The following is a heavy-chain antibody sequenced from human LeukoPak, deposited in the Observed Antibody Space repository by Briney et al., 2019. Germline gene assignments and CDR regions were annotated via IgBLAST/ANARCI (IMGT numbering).Heavy chain of an antibody. Sequence: GGPLRLSCAASGFTFRRFSMNWVRQAPGKGLEWVSAISSSGTYMYYADSVKGRFTISRDNAKNSLYLQMDSLRAEDTAVYYCAKDVRSDYFDSWGQGTLVTVSS. CDR1: GFTFRRFS. CDR3: AKDVRSDYFDS. V-gene: IGHV3-21*01. CDR2: ISSSGTYM. J-gene: IGHJ4*02.